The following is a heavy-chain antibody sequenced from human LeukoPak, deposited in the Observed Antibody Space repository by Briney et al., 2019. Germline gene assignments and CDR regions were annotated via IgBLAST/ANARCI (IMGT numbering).Heavy chain of an antibody. J-gene: IGHJ2*01. Sequence: GGSLRLSCVASGFSFNNYWMSWFRQAPGKGLEGVGNIKTDGGEKYYVDSVKGRFTISRDNARNSLYLQMNSLRAEDTAVYYCARDGLAAATLHWCFDLWGRGTLVTVSS. CDR3: ARDGLAAATLHWCFDL. CDR1: GFSFNNYW. V-gene: IGHV3-7*01. CDR2: IKTDGGEK. D-gene: IGHD2-15*01.